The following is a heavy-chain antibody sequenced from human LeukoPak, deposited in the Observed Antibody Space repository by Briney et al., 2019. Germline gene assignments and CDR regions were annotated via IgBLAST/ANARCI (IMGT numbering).Heavy chain of an antibody. Sequence: SGTLSLTCAVSGGSISSSNWWSWVRQPPGKGLEWIGEIYHSGSTNYNPSLKSRVTISVDKSKNQFSLKLSSVTAADTAVYYCARVGGTNYYYYGMDVWGQGTTVTVSS. J-gene: IGHJ6*02. CDR1: GGSISSSNW. V-gene: IGHV4-4*02. CDR2: IYHSGST. CDR3: ARVGGTNYYYYGMDV. D-gene: IGHD1-26*01.